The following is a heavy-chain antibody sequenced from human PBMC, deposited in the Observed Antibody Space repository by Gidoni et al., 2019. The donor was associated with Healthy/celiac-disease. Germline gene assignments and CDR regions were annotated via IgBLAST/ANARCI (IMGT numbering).Heavy chain of an antibody. J-gene: IGHJ4*02. D-gene: IGHD6-13*01. CDR2: IRSKAYGGTT. V-gene: IGHV3-49*05. Sequence: EVQLVESGGGLVKPGRSLRLTCTASGFTFGDYAMSWFRQAPGKGLGWVGFIRSKAYGGTTEYAASVKGRFTSSRDDSKSITYLQMNSLKTEDTAVYYCTSPGGAAAGLPLGDFDYWGQGTLVTVSS. CDR3: TSPGGAAAGLPLGDFDY. CDR1: GFTFGDYA.